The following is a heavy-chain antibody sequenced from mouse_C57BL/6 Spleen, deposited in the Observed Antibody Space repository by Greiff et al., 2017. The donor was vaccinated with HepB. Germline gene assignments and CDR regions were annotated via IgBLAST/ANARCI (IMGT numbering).Heavy chain of an antibody. D-gene: IGHD3-3*01. V-gene: IGHV1-26*01. J-gene: IGHJ3*01. CDR1: GYTFTDYY. CDR2: INPNNGGT. CDR3: ARGGWEGAWFAY. Sequence: VQLKQSGPELVKPGASVKISCKASGYTFTDYYMNWVKQSHGKSLEWIGDINPNNGGTSYNQKFKGKATLTVDKSSSTAYMELRSLTSEDSAVYYCARGGWEGAWFAYWGQGTLVTVSA.